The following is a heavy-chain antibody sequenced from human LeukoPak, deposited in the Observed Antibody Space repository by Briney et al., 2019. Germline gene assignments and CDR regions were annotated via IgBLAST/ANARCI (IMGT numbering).Heavy chain of an antibody. D-gene: IGHD2-2*01. J-gene: IGHJ4*02. CDR2: ISGSGGST. V-gene: IGHV3-23*01. CDR1: GFTFSSYA. Sequence: GGSLRLSCAASGFTFSSYATSWVRQAPGKGLEWVSAISGSGGSTYYADSVKGRFTISRDNSKDTLYLQMNSLRAEDTAVYYCAKARCSSTSCYVDPSYYFDYWGQGTLVTVSS. CDR3: AKARCSSTSCYVDPSYYFDY.